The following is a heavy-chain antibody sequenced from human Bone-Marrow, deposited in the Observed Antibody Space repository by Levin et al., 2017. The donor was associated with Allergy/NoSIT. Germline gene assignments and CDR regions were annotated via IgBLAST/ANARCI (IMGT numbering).Heavy chain of an antibody. CDR3: AARTPGIGHS. CDR1: GFTVSNNY. Sequence: GGSLRLSCAASGFTVSNNYMKWVRQAPGKGLEWVSLIYSGGNTYYADSVKGRFTISRDNSKNTLYLQMNSLRAEDTAVYYCAARTPGIGHSWGQGTLVTVSS. V-gene: IGHV3-53*01. CDR2: IYSGGNT. D-gene: IGHD6-13*01. J-gene: IGHJ4*02.